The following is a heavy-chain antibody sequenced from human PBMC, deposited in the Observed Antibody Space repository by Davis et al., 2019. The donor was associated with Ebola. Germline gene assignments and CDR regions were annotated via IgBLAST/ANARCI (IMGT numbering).Heavy chain of an antibody. J-gene: IGHJ5*02. Sequence: SETLSLTCAVYGGSLSNYYWSWIRQPPGKGLEWIGEISHSGSTNYNPSLKSRVTISIDTSRNQFSLKMSSVTAADTAVYYCARQGWSGYSLRHWLDPWGRGTLVTVSS. V-gene: IGHV4-34*01. CDR2: ISHSGST. CDR3: ARQGWSGYSLRHWLDP. D-gene: IGHD3-3*01. CDR1: GGSLSNYY.